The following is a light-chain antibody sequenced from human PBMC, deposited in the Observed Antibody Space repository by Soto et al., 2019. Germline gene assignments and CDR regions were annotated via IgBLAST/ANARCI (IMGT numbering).Light chain of an antibody. J-gene: IGLJ3*02. V-gene: IGLV2-14*01. CDR1: SSDVGTYNY. Sequence: QSALTQPASVSGSPGQSITISCTGTSSDVGTYNYVSWYQQHPGEAPKPIIYDVSNRPSGVSIRLSGSKSGNTASLTISGLQAEDEADYYCSSYTSSKSWIFGGGTKLTVL. CDR3: SSYTSSKSWI. CDR2: DVS.